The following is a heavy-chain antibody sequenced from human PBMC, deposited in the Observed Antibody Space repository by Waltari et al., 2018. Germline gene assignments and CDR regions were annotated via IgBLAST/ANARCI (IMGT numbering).Heavy chain of an antibody. Sequence: QVQLQQWGAGLLKPSETLSLTCAVYGGSFSGYYWSWIRQPPGKGLEWIGEINHSGSTNYNPSLKSRVTISVDTSKNQFSLKLSSVNAADTAVYYCARDPTYYYDSSGFDYWGQGTLVTVSS. CDR2: INHSGST. CDR1: GGSFSGYY. CDR3: ARDPTYYYDSSGFDY. D-gene: IGHD3-22*01. V-gene: IGHV4-34*01. J-gene: IGHJ4*02.